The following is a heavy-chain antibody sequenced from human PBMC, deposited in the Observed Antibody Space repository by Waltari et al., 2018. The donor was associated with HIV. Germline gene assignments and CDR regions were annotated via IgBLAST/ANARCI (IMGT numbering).Heavy chain of an antibody. CDR3: ARDDGSGPRGLLQH. D-gene: IGHD3-10*01. V-gene: IGHV3-53*01. CDR2: IYSGGTT. CDR1: GFIVSSNY. J-gene: IGHJ1*01. Sequence: EVQLVESGGGLIQPGGSLRLSCAASGFIVSSNYMSWVRQAPGKGLEWVTSIYSGGTTYYADSVKGRFTISRDNAKNTQYLQMNSLRAEDTAVYYCARDDGSGPRGLLQHWGQGTLVTVSS.